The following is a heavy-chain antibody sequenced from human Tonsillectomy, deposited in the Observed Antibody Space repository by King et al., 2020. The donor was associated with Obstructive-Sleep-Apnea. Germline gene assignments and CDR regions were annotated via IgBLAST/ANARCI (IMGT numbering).Heavy chain of an antibody. V-gene: IGHV3-9*01. Sequence: VQLVESGGGLVQPGRSLRLSCAASGFTFDDYAMHWVRQAPGKGLEWVSGISWNSGSIGYADSVKGRFTISRDNAKNSLYLQMNSLRAEDTALYYCAKDRDYNNWAGEDYWGQGTLVTVSS. CDR1: GFTFDDYA. J-gene: IGHJ4*02. CDR3: AKDRDYNNWAGEDY. D-gene: IGHD1-1*01. CDR2: ISWNSGSI.